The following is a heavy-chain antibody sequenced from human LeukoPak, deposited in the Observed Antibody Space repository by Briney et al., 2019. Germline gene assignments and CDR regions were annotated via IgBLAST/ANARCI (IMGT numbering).Heavy chain of an antibody. J-gene: IGHJ4*02. D-gene: IGHD6-13*01. CDR2: ISGSGGST. CDR3: ARDSSLGY. Sequence: GGSLRFSCAASGFTFSSYAMSWVRQAPGKGLEWVSAISGSGGSTYYADSVKGRFTIPRDNSKNTLYLQMNSLRVEDTAVYYCARDSSLGYWGQGTLVTVSS. CDR1: GFTFSSYA. V-gene: IGHV3-23*01.